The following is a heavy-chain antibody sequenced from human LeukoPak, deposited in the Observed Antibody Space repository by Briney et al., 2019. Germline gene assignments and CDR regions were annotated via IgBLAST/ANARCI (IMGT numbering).Heavy chain of an antibody. V-gene: IGHV3-21*04. Sequence: GGSLRLSCAASGFTFSSYSMNWVRQAPGKGLEWVSSISSSSSYIYYADSVKGRFTISRDNAKNSLYLQMNSLRAEDTAVYYCAKEGITMIVVVIAYYFDYWGQGTLVTVSS. CDR2: ISSSSSYI. D-gene: IGHD3-22*01. J-gene: IGHJ4*02. CDR3: AKEGITMIVVVIAYYFDY. CDR1: GFTFSSYS.